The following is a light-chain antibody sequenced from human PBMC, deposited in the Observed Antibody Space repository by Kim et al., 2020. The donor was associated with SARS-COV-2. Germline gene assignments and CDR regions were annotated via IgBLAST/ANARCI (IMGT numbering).Light chain of an antibody. CDR1: SLRSYY. V-gene: IGLV3-19*01. Sequence: ALGQTVRSTCKGDSLRSYYARWYQQKPGQAPVIVIYGKDNRRSGSPDRCSGSSSGNTASLTITGAQAEDEADDYCNSRDSSGNHWVFGGGTQLTVL. J-gene: IGLJ3*02. CDR2: GKD. CDR3: NSRDSSGNHWV.